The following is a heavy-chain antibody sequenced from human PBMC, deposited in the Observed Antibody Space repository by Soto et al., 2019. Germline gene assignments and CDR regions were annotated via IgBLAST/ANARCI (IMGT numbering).Heavy chain of an antibody. CDR1: GGSISSYY. CDR2: TYYSGST. J-gene: IGHJ3*02. CDR3: ARDTVTTLWAFDI. Sequence: ETLSLTFTVSGGSISSYYWSWIRQPPGKGLEWIGYTYYSGSTNYNPSLKSRVTISVDTSKNQFSLKLSSVTAADTAVYYCARDTVTTLWAFDIWGQGTMVTVSS. D-gene: IGHD4-17*01. V-gene: IGHV4-59*01.